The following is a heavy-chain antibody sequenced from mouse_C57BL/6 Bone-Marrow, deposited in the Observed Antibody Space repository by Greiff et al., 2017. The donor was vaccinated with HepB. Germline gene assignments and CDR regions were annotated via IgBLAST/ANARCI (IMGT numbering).Heavy chain of an antibody. V-gene: IGHV5-6*01. CDR1: GFTFSSYG. Sequence: DVHLVESGGDLVKPGGSLKLSCAASGFTFSSYGMSWVRQTPDKRLEWVATISSGGSYTYYPDSVKGRFTISRDNAKNTLYLQMSSLKSEDTAMYYCARKKRQLLRDWYFDVWGTGTTVTVSS. CDR2: ISSGGSYT. D-gene: IGHD1-1*01. CDR3: ARKKRQLLRDWYFDV. J-gene: IGHJ1*03.